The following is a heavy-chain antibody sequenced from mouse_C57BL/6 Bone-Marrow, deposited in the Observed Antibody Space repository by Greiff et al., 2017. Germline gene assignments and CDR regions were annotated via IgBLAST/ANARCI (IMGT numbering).Heavy chain of an antibody. Sequence: QLQQPGAELVKPGASVKLSCKASGYTFTSYWMHWVKQRPGQGLEWIGMIHPNCGITNYNEKFKSKATLTVDKSSSTAYMQLSSLTTRDSAVYYCARGGGWLPFAYWGQGTLVTVSA. V-gene: IGHV1-64*01. D-gene: IGHD2-3*01. J-gene: IGHJ3*01. CDR1: GYTFTSYW. CDR3: ARGGGWLPFAY. CDR2: IHPNCGIT.